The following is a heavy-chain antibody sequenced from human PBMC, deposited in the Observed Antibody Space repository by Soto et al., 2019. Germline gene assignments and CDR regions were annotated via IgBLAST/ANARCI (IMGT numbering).Heavy chain of an antibody. J-gene: IGHJ4*02. V-gene: IGHV3-30-3*01. CDR3: AREALDVEQQLIPFDY. Sequence: QVQLVESGGGVVQPGRSLRLSCAASGFTFSSYAMHWVRQAPGKGLEWVAVISYDASNKYYADSVKGRFTISRDNSKNTLYLQMNSLRAEDTAVYYCAREALDVEQQLIPFDYWSQGTLVTVSS. CDR2: ISYDASNK. D-gene: IGHD6-13*01. CDR1: GFTFSSYA.